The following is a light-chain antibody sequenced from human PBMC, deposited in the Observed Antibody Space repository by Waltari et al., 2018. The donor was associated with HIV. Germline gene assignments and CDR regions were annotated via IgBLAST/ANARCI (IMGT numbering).Light chain of an antibody. CDR3: SSYSSSNTVV. Sequence: QSALTQPASMSGSPGQSITISCAGTRSDIGDYNFVSWFQQHPGKAPKLIFHDVSHSVSEVSDCFSASKSGNTASLTIAGLQPEDEADYYCSSYSSSNTVVFGGGTKLTVL. CDR2: DVS. V-gene: IGLV2-14*03. CDR1: RSDIGDYNF. J-gene: IGLJ2*01.